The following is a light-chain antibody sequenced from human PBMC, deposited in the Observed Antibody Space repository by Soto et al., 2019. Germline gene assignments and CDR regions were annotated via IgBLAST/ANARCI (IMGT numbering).Light chain of an antibody. J-gene: IGKJ1*01. CDR3: QQYNSYS. CDR2: HAS. Sequence: DIHMTQSPSTLSASVGDMFTITCRASHSISNWLAWYQQKPGTGPKVLIYHASNLQSGVPSRFSGSGSGTELTLTISSMQPDAFATYYCQQYNSYSFGHGTQVDIK. CDR1: HSISNW. V-gene: IGKV1-5*01.